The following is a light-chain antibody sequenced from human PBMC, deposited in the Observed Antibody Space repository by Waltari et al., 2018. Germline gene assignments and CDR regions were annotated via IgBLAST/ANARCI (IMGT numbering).Light chain of an antibody. CDR2: DAS. CDR1: QSVSSD. Sequence: IVLTQSPATLSLSPGERATLSCRASQSVSSDLAWYQQKPGQAPRLLIYDASNRATGIPARFSGSGSGTDFTLTISSLEPEDFAVYYCQQRSNWPPEVTFGGGTKVEIK. CDR3: QQRSNWPPEVT. J-gene: IGKJ4*01. V-gene: IGKV3-11*01.